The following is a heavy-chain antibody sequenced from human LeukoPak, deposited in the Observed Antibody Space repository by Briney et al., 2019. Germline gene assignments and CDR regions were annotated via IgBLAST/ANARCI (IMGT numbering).Heavy chain of an antibody. J-gene: IGHJ4*02. CDR2: ISGSGGST. Sequence: PGGSLRLSCAASGFTFSSYSMNWVRQAPGKGLEWVSAISGSGGSTYYADSVKGRFTISRDNSKNTLYLQMNSLRAEDTAVYYCAKPIGVATIPFDYWGQGTLVTVSS. V-gene: IGHV3-23*01. CDR3: AKPIGVATIPFDY. D-gene: IGHD5-24*01. CDR1: GFTFSSYS.